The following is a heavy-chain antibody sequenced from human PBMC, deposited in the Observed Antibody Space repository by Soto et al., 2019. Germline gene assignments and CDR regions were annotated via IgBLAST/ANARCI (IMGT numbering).Heavy chain of an antibody. Sequence: SETLSLTCTVSGGSISSGDYYWSWIRQPPGKGLEWIGYIYYSGSTYYNPSLKSRVTISVDTSKNQFSLKLSSVTAADTAVYYCARDPSYRTNGACDLYYFDYWGQGTLVTVSS. J-gene: IGHJ4*02. CDR2: IYYSGST. D-gene: IGHD2-8*01. CDR3: ARDPSYRTNGACDLYYFDY. CDR1: GGSISSGDYY. V-gene: IGHV4-30-4*01.